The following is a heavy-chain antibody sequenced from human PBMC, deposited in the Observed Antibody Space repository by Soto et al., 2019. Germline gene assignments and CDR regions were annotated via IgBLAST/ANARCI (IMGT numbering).Heavy chain of an antibody. CDR3: ARRIPFGYGMDV. V-gene: IGHV3-64*01. CDR2: ITSNGGNT. CDR1: GFTFSSYA. Sequence: EVQLVVSGGGLVQPGGSLRLSCAASGFTFSSYAMHWVRQAPGKGLEYVSDITSNGGNTDYASSVKGRFTISRDNSKNTLYLQMGSLRAEDMAVYYCARRIPFGYGMDVWGQGTTVTVSS. J-gene: IGHJ6*02. D-gene: IGHD2-21*01.